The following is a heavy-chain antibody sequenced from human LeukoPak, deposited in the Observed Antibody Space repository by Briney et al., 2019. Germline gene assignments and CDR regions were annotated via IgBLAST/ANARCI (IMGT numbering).Heavy chain of an antibody. Sequence: SETLSLTCTVSGDSTSSDRYYGGWVRQPPGKGLEWIGNIYYSGSTYYNPSLKSRVTMSVDTSKNQFFLKLNSETAADTAVYYCARGRPYSGGYHLDYWGQGTLVTVSS. CDR2: IYYSGST. V-gene: IGHV4-39*01. CDR1: GDSTSSDRYY. CDR3: ARGRPYSGGYHLDY. J-gene: IGHJ4*02. D-gene: IGHD1-26*01.